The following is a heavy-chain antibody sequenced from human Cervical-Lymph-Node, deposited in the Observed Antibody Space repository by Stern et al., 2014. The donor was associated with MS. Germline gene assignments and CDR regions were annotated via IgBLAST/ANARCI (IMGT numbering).Heavy chain of an antibody. Sequence: QVQLVESGPRLVKPSETLSLTCTVSGDSINNYYWSWIRQPPGKGLEWIGYIYYSGSTYSNPSLKSRVTISVDTSKNQFFLRLTSVTAADTAVYYCARGPTIVTTENWGQGTLVAVSS. V-gene: IGHV4-59*12. CDR1: GDSINNYY. D-gene: IGHD5-12*01. CDR2: IYYSGST. J-gene: IGHJ4*02. CDR3: ARGPTIVTTEN.